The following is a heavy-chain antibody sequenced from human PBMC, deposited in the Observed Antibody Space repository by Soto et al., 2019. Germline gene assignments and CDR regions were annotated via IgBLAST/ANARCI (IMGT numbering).Heavy chain of an antibody. J-gene: IGHJ6*02. CDR2: IYHSGST. CDR3: ARVERVSATVTLYYYYGMDV. V-gene: IGHV4-34*01. D-gene: IGHD4-17*01. Sequence: PSETLSLTCAVYGGSFSGYYWSWIRQPPGKGLEWIGEIYHSGSTNYNPSLKSRVTISVDKSKNQFSLKLSSVTAADTAVYYFARVERVSATVTLYYYYGMDVWGQGTTVTSP. CDR1: GGSFSGYY.